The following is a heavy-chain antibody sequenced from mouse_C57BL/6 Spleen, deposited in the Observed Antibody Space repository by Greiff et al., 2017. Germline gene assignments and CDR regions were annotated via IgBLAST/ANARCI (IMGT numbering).Heavy chain of an antibody. Sequence: EVQLQESGGGLVQPGGSMKLSCAASGFTFSDAWMDWVRQSPEKGLEWVAEIRNKANNHATYYAESVKGRFTISRDDSKSSVYLQMNSLRAEDTGIYYCTRPLQGGSSYWYFDVWGTGTTVTVSS. CDR3: TRPLQGGSSYWYFDV. CDR2: IRNKANNHAT. V-gene: IGHV6-6*01. CDR1: GFTFSDAW. J-gene: IGHJ1*03. D-gene: IGHD1-1*01.